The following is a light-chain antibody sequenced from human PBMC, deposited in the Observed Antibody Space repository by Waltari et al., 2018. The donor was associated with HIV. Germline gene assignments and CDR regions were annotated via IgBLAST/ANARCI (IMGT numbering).Light chain of an antibody. CDR1: SSHVGAYDY. V-gene: IGLV2-14*03. Sequence: QSALTQPASVSGSPGQSITISCTGTSSHVGAYDYVSWYQQHPGKAPKLMIYDVNNRPSGVSHRFSGSKSATTASLTISGLQAEDEADYYCSSYTTSSTYVFGTGTKVTVL. CDR3: SSYTTSSTYV. CDR2: DVN. J-gene: IGLJ1*01.